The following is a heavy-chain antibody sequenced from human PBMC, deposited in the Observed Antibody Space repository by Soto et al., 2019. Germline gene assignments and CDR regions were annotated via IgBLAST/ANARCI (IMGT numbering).Heavy chain of an antibody. Sequence: RASVKVSCKASGGTFSSYAISWVRQAPGQGLEWMGRIIPISGTANYAQKFQGRVTVTADESTSTAYMELSSLRSEDTAVYFCASRASGSYYNVAPLGYWGQGTLVTVSS. D-gene: IGHD3-10*01. V-gene: IGHV1-69*13. CDR3: ASRASGSYYNVAPLGY. J-gene: IGHJ4*02. CDR1: GGTFSSYA. CDR2: IIPISGTA.